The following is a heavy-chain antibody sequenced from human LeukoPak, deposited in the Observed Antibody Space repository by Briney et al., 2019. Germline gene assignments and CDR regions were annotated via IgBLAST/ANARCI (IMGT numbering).Heavy chain of an antibody. CDR3: ARDGRQIRSWYSENWFDP. V-gene: IGHV1-18*01. CDR2: ISAYNGNT. CDR1: GYTFTSYG. D-gene: IGHD6-13*01. J-gene: IGHJ5*02. Sequence: ASVKVSCKASGYTFTSYGISWVRQAPGQGLEWMGWISAYNGNTNYAQKLQGRVTMPTDTSTSTAYMELRSLRSDDTAVYYCARDGRQIRSWYSENWFDPWGQGTLVTVSS.